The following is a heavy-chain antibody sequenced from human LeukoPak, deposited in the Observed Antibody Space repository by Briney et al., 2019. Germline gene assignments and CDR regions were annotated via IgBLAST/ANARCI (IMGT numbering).Heavy chain of an antibody. CDR2: IKQDGSEK. Sequence: GGSLRLSCAASGFTFSSYWMSWVRQAPGKGLEWVANIKQDGSEKYYVDSVKGRFTISRDNSKNTLYLQMNSLRAEDTAVYYCARALGSRKYYFDYWGQGTLVTVSS. D-gene: IGHD7-27*01. V-gene: IGHV3-7*01. CDR1: GFTFSSYW. J-gene: IGHJ4*02. CDR3: ARALGSRKYYFDY.